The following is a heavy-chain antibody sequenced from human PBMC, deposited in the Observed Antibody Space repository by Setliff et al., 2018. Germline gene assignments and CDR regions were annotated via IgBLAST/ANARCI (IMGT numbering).Heavy chain of an antibody. J-gene: IGHJ4*02. CDR2: INHSGSP. CDR1: GGSFSGYY. D-gene: IGHD3-22*01. CDR3: ARGDYDSSLGGY. Sequence: SETLSLTCAVHGGSFSGYYWGWIRQPPGKGLEWIGEINHSGSPNYNPSLKSRVTISVDTSKNQFSLKLSSVTAADTAVYYCARGDYDSSLGGYWGQGTLVTVSS. V-gene: IGHV4-34*01.